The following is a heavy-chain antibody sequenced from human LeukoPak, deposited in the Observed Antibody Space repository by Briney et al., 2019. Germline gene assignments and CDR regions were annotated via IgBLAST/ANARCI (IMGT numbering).Heavy chain of an antibody. CDR3: ARGGDYGYLRYFDY. CDR1: GYTFIGYY. CDR2: INPNSGGT. D-gene: IGHD4-17*01. V-gene: IGHV1-2*02. J-gene: IGHJ4*02. Sequence: VASVKVSCKASGYTFIGYYMHWVRQAPGQGLEWMGWINPNSGGTKYAQKFQGRVTMTRDTSISTAYMELSRLRSDDTAVYYCARGGDYGYLRYFDYWGQGTLVNVSS.